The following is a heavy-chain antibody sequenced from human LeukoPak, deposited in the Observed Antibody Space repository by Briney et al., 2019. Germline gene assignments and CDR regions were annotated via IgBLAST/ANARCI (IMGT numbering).Heavy chain of an antibody. D-gene: IGHD2-2*01. CDR3: ARAGYCSSTSCYAFDY. Sequence: SVTVSCTASGGTFSSYAISWVRQAHGQGLEWMGRIIPILGIANYAQKFQGRVTITADKSTSTAYMELSSLISEDTAVYYCARAGYCSSTSCYAFDYWGQGTLVTVSS. V-gene: IGHV1-69*04. CDR2: IIPILGIA. J-gene: IGHJ4*02. CDR1: GGTFSSYA.